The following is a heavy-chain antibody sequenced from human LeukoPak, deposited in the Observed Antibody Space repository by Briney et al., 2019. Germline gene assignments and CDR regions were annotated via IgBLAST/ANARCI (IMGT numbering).Heavy chain of an antibody. J-gene: IGHJ3*01. CDR1: GFPVSSNY. CDR3: ARSVQLDPWGAFDV. V-gene: IGHV3-53*01. Sequence: PGGSLRPSCAASGFPVSSNYMTWFRQAPGKRLEWVSVIYTNGETYYADSVKGRFTISRDNSKNTLYLQMNSVRAEDTAVYFCARSVQLDPWGAFDVWGQGTMATVSS. CDR2: IYTNGET. D-gene: IGHD1-1*01.